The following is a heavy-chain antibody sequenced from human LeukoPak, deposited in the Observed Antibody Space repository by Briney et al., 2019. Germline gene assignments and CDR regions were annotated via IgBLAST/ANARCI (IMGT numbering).Heavy chain of an antibody. CDR3: ARDLKSLQMTAIDLIDY. D-gene: IGHD2-21*02. CDR1: GYTFTIYG. Sequence: ASVTVSFKASGYTFTIYGISWVRQAPGQGLEWMGWISAYNGNTNYAQKLQGRVTMTTDTSTSTAYMELRRLRSDDTAVYYCARDLKSLQMTAIDLIDYWGQGTLVTVSS. CDR2: ISAYNGNT. V-gene: IGHV1-18*01. J-gene: IGHJ4*02.